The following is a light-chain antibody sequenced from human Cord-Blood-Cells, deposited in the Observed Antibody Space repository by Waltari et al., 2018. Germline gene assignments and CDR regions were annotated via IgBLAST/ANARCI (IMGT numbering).Light chain of an antibody. CDR3: CSYAGSSTFGV. CDR2: EGS. Sequence: QSALTQPASVSGSPGQSITISCPGTSSDVGSYNLVSWYQQHPGKAPKLMIYEGSKRPSGFSNRFSGSKSGNTASLTISGLQAEDEADYYCCSYAGSSTFGVFGGGTKLTVL. V-gene: IGLV2-23*03. CDR1: SSDVGSYNL. J-gene: IGLJ3*02.